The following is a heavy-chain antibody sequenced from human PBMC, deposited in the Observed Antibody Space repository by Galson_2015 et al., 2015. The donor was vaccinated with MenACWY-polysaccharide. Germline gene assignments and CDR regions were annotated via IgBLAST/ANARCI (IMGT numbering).Heavy chain of an antibody. V-gene: IGHV3-15*01. CDR2: IKSKTDGGTT. CDR3: TTESVGYYDSSGYLFDY. Sequence: VGRIKSKTDGGTTDYAAPVKGRFTISRDDSKNTLYLQMNSLKTEDTAVYYCTTESVGYYDSSGYLFDYWGQGTLVTVSS. D-gene: IGHD3-22*01. J-gene: IGHJ4*02.